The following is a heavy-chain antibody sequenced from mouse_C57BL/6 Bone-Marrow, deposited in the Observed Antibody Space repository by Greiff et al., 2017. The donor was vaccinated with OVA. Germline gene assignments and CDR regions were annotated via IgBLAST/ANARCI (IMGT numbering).Heavy chain of an antibody. Sequence: QVQLKQSGADLARPGASVKMSCKASGYTFTSYTMHWVNQRPGQGLEWIGYINPSSGYTKYNQKFKDKATLTADKSSSTAYMQLSSLTSEDSAVYYCARRTGYYAMDYWGQGTSVTVSS. V-gene: IGHV1-4*01. CDR1: GYTFTSYT. CDR2: INPSSGYT. CDR3: ARRTGYYAMDY. J-gene: IGHJ4*01.